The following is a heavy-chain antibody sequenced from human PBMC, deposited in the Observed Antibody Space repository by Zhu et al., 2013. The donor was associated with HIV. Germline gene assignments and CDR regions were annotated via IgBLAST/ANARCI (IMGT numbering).Heavy chain of an antibody. CDR3: ARRENSYGYGG. Sequence: QVQLVQSGAEVKKPGSSVKVSCKASGGTFSSYTISWVRQAPGQGLEWMGRIIPILGIANYAQKFQGRVTITADKSTSTAYMELSSLRSEDTAVYYCARRENSYGYGGWGRGNPWSPSPQ. V-gene: IGHV1-69*02. D-gene: IGHD5-18*01. CDR2: IIPILGIA. J-gene: IGHJ4*03. CDR1: GGTFSSYT.